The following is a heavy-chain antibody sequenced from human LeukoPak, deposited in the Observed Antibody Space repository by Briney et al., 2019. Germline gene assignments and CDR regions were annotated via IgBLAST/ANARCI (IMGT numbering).Heavy chain of an antibody. V-gene: IGHV1-18*01. CDR3: ARVARFGELLSDYYYYGMDV. CDR2: ISAYNGNT. D-gene: IGHD3-10*01. Sequence: GASVKVSCKASGYTFTSYGISWVRQAPGQGLEWMGWISAYNGNTNYAQKLQGRVTMTTDTSTSTAYMELRSLRSDDTAVYYCARVARFGELLSDYYYYGMDVWGQGTTVTVSS. CDR1: GYTFTSYG. J-gene: IGHJ6*02.